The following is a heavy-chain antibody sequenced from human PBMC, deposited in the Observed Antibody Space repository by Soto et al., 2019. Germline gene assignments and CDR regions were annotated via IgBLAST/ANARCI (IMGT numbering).Heavy chain of an antibody. V-gene: IGHV3-53*02. CDR2: FYGADST. J-gene: IGHJ5*02. D-gene: IGHD1-1*01. CDR1: GFIVSRNY. Sequence: EVQLVETGGGLIQPGGSLRLSCAASGFIVSRNYVSWVRQAPGQGLEWVSFFYGADSTYYADSVKGRFTISRDNSKNTFYLQMNNMRAEDSAVYYCARDYAGYMWFDPWGQGIRVTVSS. CDR3: ARDYAGYMWFDP.